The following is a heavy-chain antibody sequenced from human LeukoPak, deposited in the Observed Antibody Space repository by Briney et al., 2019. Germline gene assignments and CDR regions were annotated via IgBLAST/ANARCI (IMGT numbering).Heavy chain of an antibody. CDR2: IPDDGNNV. Sequence: PGGSLRLSCAASGFSFSIYWMHWVRQAPGKGLEWVAFIPDDGNNVYYSDSVRGRFTVSRDSSRNTLYLQMNSLRVEDSALYYCAGGTYYSDYWGQGTLVTVSS. CDR1: GFSFSIYW. J-gene: IGHJ4*02. D-gene: IGHD1-7*01. CDR3: AGGTYYSDY. V-gene: IGHV3-30*03.